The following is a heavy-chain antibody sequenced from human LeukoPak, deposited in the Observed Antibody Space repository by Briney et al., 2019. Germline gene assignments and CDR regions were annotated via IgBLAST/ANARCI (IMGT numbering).Heavy chain of an antibody. CDR2: IKQDGSEE. CDR3: LRERYSSRSSYWFDS. Sequence: GGSLRVSCAASGFTFSSYWMTWVRQAPGKGLEWVANIKQDGSEEYYLDSVKGRFVISRDNAKNPVFLQMNSLRAEDPAVYYCLRERYSSRSSYWFDSWGQGTLVTVSS. J-gene: IGHJ5*01. D-gene: IGHD6-19*01. CDR1: GFTFSSYW. V-gene: IGHV3-7*03.